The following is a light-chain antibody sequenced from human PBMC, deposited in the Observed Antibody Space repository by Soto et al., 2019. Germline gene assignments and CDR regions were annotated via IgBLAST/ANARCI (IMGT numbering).Light chain of an antibody. J-gene: IGLJ2*01. Sequence: QSALTQPASVSGSPGQSITISCTGTTSDVGGYNYVYWYQQHPGKAPKLMIYDVSNRPSGVSNRFSGSKSGNTASLTIAGLQAEDEADYYCSSYTSSSTLVVFGGGTKGTVL. CDR1: TSDVGGYNY. CDR2: DVS. CDR3: SSYTSSSTLVV. V-gene: IGLV2-14*01.